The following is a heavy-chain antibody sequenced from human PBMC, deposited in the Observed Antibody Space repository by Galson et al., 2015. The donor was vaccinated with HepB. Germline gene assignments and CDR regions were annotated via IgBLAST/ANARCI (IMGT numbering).Heavy chain of an antibody. J-gene: IGHJ4*02. D-gene: IGHD4-23*01. CDR2: MSSDGSNK. CDR3: AREMDYGGNSGALDY. V-gene: IGHV3-30-3*01. CDR1: GFTFSSYA. Sequence: SLRLSCAASGFTFSSYAMHWVRQAPGRGLEWVAVMSSDGSNKYYADSVKGRSTISRDNSENTLYLQLNSLRAEDTAVYYCAREMDYGGNSGALDYWGQGTLVTVSS.